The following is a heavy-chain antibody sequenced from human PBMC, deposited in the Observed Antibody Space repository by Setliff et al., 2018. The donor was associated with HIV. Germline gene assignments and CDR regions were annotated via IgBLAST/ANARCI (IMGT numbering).Heavy chain of an antibody. CDR1: GFAFTNYW. CDR3: AGSRGYFVKAE. Sequence: GGSLRLSCAASGFAFTNYWMSWVRQAPGKGLEWVANINQNGREKYYVDSVKGRFTISRDNAKDSLYLQMNSLRGEDTAVYYCAGSRGYFVKAEWGQGTPVTVSS. D-gene: IGHD3-22*01. V-gene: IGHV3-7*01. CDR2: INQNGREK. J-gene: IGHJ4*02.